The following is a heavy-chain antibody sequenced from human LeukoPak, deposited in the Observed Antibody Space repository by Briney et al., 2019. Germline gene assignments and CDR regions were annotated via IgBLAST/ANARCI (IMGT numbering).Heavy chain of an antibody. CDR3: ARDANWGFDAFDI. CDR2: IWYDGSNK. D-gene: IGHD7-27*01. Sequence: PGGSLRLSCAASGFTFSSYGMHWVRQAPGKGLEWVAVIWYDGSNKYYADSVKGRFTISRDNSKNTLYLQMNSLRAEDTAVYYCARDANWGFDAFDICGQRTIVTASS. CDR1: GFTFSSYG. J-gene: IGHJ3*02. V-gene: IGHV3-33*01.